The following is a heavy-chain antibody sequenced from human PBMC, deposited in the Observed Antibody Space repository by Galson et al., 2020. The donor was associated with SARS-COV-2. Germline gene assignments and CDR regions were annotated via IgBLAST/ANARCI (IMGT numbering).Heavy chain of an antibody. D-gene: IGHD7-27*01. V-gene: IGHV3-20*04. CDR3: PREVGTWEKWGFDL. CDR1: GFTFDDYG. Sequence: GGSLRLSCAASGFTFDDYGMSWVRQAPGKGLEWVSRINWNGGSTGYADSVKGRFTVSRDNAKNSLYLQMNSLRAEDTALYYCPREVGTWEKWGFDLWGRGTLVTVSS. J-gene: IGHJ2*01. CDR2: INWNGGST.